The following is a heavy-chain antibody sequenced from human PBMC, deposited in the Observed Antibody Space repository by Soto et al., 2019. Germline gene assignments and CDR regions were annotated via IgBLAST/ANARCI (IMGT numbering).Heavy chain of an antibody. CDR3: ARAVCSSTSCYIWSWFDP. V-gene: IGHV4-31*03. Sequence: PSETLSLTCTVSGGSISSGGYYWSWIRQHPGKGLEWIGYIYYSGSTYYNPSLKSRVTISVDTSKNQFSLKLSSVTAADTAVYYCARAVCSSTSCYIWSWFDPWGQGTLVTVSS. J-gene: IGHJ5*02. CDR1: GGSISSGGYY. D-gene: IGHD2-2*02. CDR2: IYYSGST.